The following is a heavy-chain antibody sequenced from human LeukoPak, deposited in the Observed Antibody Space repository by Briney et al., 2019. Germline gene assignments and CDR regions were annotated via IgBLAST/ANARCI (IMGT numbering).Heavy chain of an antibody. D-gene: IGHD5-24*01. CDR3: ARGRRDGYTLDY. CDR1: GFTFSSYW. J-gene: IGHJ4*02. CDR2: INSDGSST. V-gene: IGHV3-74*01. Sequence: GGSLRLSCAASGFTFSSYWMHWVRQAPGKGLVWVSRINSDGSSTSYADSVKGRFTISRDNAKNTLYLQMNSLRAEDTAVYYCARGRRDGYTLDYWGQGTLITVSS.